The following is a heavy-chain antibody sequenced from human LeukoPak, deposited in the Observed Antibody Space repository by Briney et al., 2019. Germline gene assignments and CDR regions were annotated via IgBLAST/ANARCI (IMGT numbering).Heavy chain of an antibody. D-gene: IGHD3-3*01. V-gene: IGHV3-21*01. CDR2: ISSSSSYI. Sequence: GGSLRLSCAASGFTFSSYSMNWVRQAPGKGLEWVSSISSSSSYIYYADSVKGRFTISRDNAKNSLYLQMNSLRAEDTAVYYCARAGRDYDFWSGYYSGWFDPWGQGTLVTVSS. J-gene: IGHJ5*02. CDR1: GFTFSSYS. CDR3: ARAGRDYDFWSGYYSGWFDP.